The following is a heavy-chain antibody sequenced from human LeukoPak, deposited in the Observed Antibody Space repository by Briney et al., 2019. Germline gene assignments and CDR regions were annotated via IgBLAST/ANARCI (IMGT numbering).Heavy chain of an antibody. CDR3: ARDRSTGSYFFFDY. J-gene: IGHJ4*02. CDR2: IWHDGSNK. D-gene: IGHD6-19*01. V-gene: IGHV3-33*07. Sequence: GGSLRLSCLASGFTFDTFGMYWARQAPGKGLEWVAVIWHDGSNKYYTDSVKGRFTISRDNSKNTLYLQMNSLRAEDTAVYYCARDRSTGSYFFFDYWGQGVLVTASS. CDR1: GFTFDTFG.